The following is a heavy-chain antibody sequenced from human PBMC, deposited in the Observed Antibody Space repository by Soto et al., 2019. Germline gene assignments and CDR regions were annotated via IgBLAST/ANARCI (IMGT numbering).Heavy chain of an antibody. V-gene: IGHV4-34*01. D-gene: IGHD6-13*01. CDR1: GGSFSGYY. CDR3: ARGWQLLTFLDY. CDR2: INHSGST. J-gene: IGHJ4*02. Sequence: QVQLQQWGAGLLKPSETLSLTCAVYGGSFSGYYWSWIRQPPGKGLEWIGEINHSGSTNYNPSLKSRVTISVDTSKNQFSLKLSSVTAADTAVYYCARGWQLLTFLDYWGQGTLVTVSA.